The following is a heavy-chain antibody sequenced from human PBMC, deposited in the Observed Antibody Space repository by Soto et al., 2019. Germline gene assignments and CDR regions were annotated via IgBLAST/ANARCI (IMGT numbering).Heavy chain of an antibody. V-gene: IGHV4-61*01. CDR2: IYYSGST. Sequence: SETLSLTCTVSGGSVSCGSYYWSWVRQPPGKGLEWIGYIYYSGSTNYNPSLKSRVTISVDTSKNQFSLKLSSVTAADTAVYYCARDQLRPHPSGYYYYGMDVWGQGTTVTVSS. J-gene: IGHJ6*02. D-gene: IGHD3-3*01. CDR3: ARDQLRPHPSGYYYYGMDV. CDR1: GGSVSCGSYY.